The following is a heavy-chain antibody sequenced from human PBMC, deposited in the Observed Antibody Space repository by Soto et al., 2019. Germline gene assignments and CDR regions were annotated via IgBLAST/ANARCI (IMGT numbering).Heavy chain of an antibody. V-gene: IGHV1-69*12. Sequence: QVQLVQSGAEVKKPGSSVKVSCKASGGSFSSYGISWVRQAPGQGLEWMGGIIPMFGTAKYVKKFQGRVTIIADEFTSTVHMELSSLRSEDTAVYYCAEGNYYDSTGPFFIDYWCQGTRVTVSS. CDR1: GGSFSSYG. CDR3: AEGNYYDSTGPFFIDY. D-gene: IGHD3-22*01. J-gene: IGHJ4*02. CDR2: IIPMFGTA.